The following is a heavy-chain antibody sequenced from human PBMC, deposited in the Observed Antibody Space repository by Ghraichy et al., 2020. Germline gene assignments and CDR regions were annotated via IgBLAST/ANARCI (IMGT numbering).Heavy chain of an antibody. CDR1: GFTFDDCT. J-gene: IGHJ6*02. V-gene: IGHV3-43*01. Sequence: GGSLRLSCAASGFTFDDCTMHWVRQAPGKGLEWVSLVSWDGGSTFYADSVKGRFTISRDNTGNSLYLHMNSLRTDDTALYFCAKGIGVLYYDGMDVWGQGTTVTVSS. D-gene: IGHD3-16*01. CDR3: AKGIGVLYYDGMDV. CDR2: VSWDGGST.